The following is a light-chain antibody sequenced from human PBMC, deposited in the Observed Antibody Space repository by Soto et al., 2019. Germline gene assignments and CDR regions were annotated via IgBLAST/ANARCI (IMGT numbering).Light chain of an antibody. CDR2: GTS. V-gene: IGKV3-20*01. CDR3: QHFGNSPWT. J-gene: IGKJ1*01. Sequence: VLSQSPGRLSLSPGERATLSCRASQSVPSTYFAWYQQKSGQPPRLLISGTSNRTTGIPDRFSGSGSGRDFTLTISRLEPEDFAVYFCQHFGNSPWTFGQGTKVDIK. CDR1: QSVPSTY.